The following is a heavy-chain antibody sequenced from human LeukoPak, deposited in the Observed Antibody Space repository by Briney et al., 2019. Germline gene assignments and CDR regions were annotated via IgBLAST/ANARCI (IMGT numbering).Heavy chain of an antibody. CDR2: ISSSSYI. V-gene: IGHV3-69-1*01. Sequence: GGSLRLSCAASGFTVSSNYMSWVRQAPGKGLEWVSSISSSSYIYYADSVKGRFTISRDNAKNSLYLQMNSLRAEDTAVYYCARDHGSYCSGGSCLKFDYWGQGTLVTVSS. CDR1: GFTVSSNY. CDR3: ARDHGSYCSGGSCLKFDY. D-gene: IGHD2-15*01. J-gene: IGHJ4*02.